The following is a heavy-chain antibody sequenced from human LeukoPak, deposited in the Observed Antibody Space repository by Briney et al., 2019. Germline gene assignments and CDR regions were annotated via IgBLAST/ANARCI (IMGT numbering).Heavy chain of an antibody. CDR3: ARTSYSSGWDHFDY. D-gene: IGHD6-19*01. CDR2: IYTSGST. Sequence: KASETLSLTCTVSGGSISSYYWSWIRQPAGEGLEWIGRIYTSGSTNYNPSLKSRVTMSVDTSKNQFSLKLSSVTAADTAVYYCARTSYSSGWDHFDYWGQGTLVTVSS. J-gene: IGHJ4*02. V-gene: IGHV4-4*07. CDR1: GGSISSYY.